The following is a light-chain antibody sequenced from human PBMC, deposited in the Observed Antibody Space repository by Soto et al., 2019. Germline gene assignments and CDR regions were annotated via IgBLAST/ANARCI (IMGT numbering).Light chain of an antibody. CDR1: QSVNNNY. Sequence: EIVLTQSPGTLSLSPGERATLSCRASQSVNNNYLAWFQQKSGQAPRLLVYGASSRATGIPDRFSGSGSGTDLTLTISILEPEDFAVYYCQQYAISPRTFGQGTNLEIK. V-gene: IGKV3-20*01. CDR2: GAS. CDR3: QQYAISPRT. J-gene: IGKJ2*01.